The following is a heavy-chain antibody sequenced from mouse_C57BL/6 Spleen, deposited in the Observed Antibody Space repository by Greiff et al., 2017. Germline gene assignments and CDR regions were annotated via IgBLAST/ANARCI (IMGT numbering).Heavy chain of an antibody. D-gene: IGHD1-1*01. CDR3: ARYPITTVVATDYAMDY. Sequence: VQLQQSGPELVKPGASVKISCKASGYAFSRSWMNWVKQRPGKGLEWIGRIYPGDGDTNYNGKFKGKATLTADKSSSTAYMQLSSLTSEDSAVYFCARYPITTVVATDYAMDYWGQGTSVTVSS. CDR1: GYAFSRSW. CDR2: IYPGDGDT. V-gene: IGHV1-82*01. J-gene: IGHJ4*01.